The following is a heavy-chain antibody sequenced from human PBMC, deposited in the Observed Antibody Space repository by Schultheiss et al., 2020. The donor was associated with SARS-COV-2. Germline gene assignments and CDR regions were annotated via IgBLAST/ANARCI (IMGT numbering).Heavy chain of an antibody. CDR3: ASGNWYFDL. CDR1: GGSFSSSTYY. J-gene: IGHJ2*01. Sequence: SETLSLTCTVSGGSFSSSTYYWSWIRQPAGKGLEWIGRIYTSGSTNYNPSLKSRVTISVDTSKNQFSLKLSSVTAADTAVYYCASGNWYFDLWGRGTLVTVSS. CDR2: IYTSGST. V-gene: IGHV4-61*02.